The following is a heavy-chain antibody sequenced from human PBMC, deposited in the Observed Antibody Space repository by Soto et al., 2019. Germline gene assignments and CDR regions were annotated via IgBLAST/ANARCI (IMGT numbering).Heavy chain of an antibody. Sequence: SETLSLTCTVSGGSISSGGYYWSWIRQRPGEGLEWIGYIYNSGSTYYNSSLRSRLTISVDTSKNQFSLGLSSVTAADTAVYYFARDLGRGGYSYYFDYWGQGTLVTVSS. CDR2: IYNSGST. CDR1: GGSISSGGYY. V-gene: IGHV4-31*03. CDR3: ARDLGRGGYSYYFDY. D-gene: IGHD5-18*01. J-gene: IGHJ4*02.